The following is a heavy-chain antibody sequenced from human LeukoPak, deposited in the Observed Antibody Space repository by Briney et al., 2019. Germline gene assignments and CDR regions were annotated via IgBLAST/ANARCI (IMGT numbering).Heavy chain of an antibody. V-gene: IGHV3-23*01. J-gene: IGHJ4*02. Sequence: PGGSLRLSCAASGFTFSSYAMSWVRQAPGKGLEWVSAISGSGGSTYYADSVKGRFTISRDNSKNTLYLQMNSLRAEDTAVYYCAKGTLIVVVLAAIDYWGQGTLVTVSS. CDR2: ISGSGGST. D-gene: IGHD2-2*01. CDR3: AKGTLIVVVLAAIDY. CDR1: GFTFSSYA.